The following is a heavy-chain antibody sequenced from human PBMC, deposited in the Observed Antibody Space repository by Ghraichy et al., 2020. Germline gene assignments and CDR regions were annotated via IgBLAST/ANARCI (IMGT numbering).Heavy chain of an antibody. V-gene: IGHV3-23*01. CDR1: GFTFRHYV. CDR2: LSGSGYST. CDR3: AKDAGIVAVEDGY. Sequence: ETLSLTCAASGFTFRHYVMSWIRQSPGKGLEWVSSLSGSGYSTYYADSVKGRFTISRDNSKNTLYLQMDSLRVEDTAIYYCAKDAGIVAVEDGYWGQGSLVTVSS. D-gene: IGHD5-12*01. J-gene: IGHJ4*02.